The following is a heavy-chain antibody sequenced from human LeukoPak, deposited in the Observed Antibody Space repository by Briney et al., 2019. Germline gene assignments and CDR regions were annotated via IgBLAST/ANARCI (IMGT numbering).Heavy chain of an antibody. Sequence: GGSLRLSCAASGFTFSSYEMNWVRQAPGKGLEWVSYISSSGSTIYYADSVKGRFTISRDTAKNSLYLQMNSLRAEDTAVYYCARDMALVLDDYGDYSTAYGMDVWGKGTTVTVSS. D-gene: IGHD4-17*01. CDR1: GFTFSSYE. J-gene: IGHJ6*04. CDR2: ISSSGSTI. CDR3: ARDMALVLDDYGDYSTAYGMDV. V-gene: IGHV3-48*03.